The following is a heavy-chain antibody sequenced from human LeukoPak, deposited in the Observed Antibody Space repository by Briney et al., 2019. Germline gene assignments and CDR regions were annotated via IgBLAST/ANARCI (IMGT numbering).Heavy chain of an antibody. J-gene: IGHJ3*02. V-gene: IGHV3-74*01. Sequence: GGSLRLSCAASGFTFSSYWMHWVRQAPGHGLVGVSRINSDGSSTSYADSVKGRFTISRDNAKNTLYLQMNSLRAEDTAVYYCARDGVAGYSSGWYGNDAFDIWGQGTMVTVSS. CDR2: INSDGSST. D-gene: IGHD6-19*01. CDR1: GFTFSSYW. CDR3: ARDGVAGYSSGWYGNDAFDI.